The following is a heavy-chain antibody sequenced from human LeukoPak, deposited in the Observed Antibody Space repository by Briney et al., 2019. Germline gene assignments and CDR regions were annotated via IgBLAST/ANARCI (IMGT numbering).Heavy chain of an antibody. Sequence: SETLSLTCAVYGGSFSGYYWSWIRQPPGKGLEWIGEINHSGSTNYNPSLKSRVTISVDTSKNQFSLKLSSVTAADTAVYYCARVGGLNGRWDQRGYWGQGTLVTVSS. V-gene: IGHV4-34*01. D-gene: IGHD3-16*01. CDR2: INHSGST. J-gene: IGHJ4*02. CDR1: GGSFSGYY. CDR3: ARVGGLNGRWDQRGY.